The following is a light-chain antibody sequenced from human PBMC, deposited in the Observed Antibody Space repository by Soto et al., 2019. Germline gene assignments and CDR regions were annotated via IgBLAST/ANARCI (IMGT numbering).Light chain of an antibody. V-gene: IGKV1-5*01. CDR1: ESISSW. J-gene: IGKJ1*01. CDR2: DAS. CDR3: QQYNSYWT. Sequence: DIHMTQSPSTLSASVGDRVAITWRASESISSWLAWYQQKPGKAPKLLIYDASSLESGVPSRFSGSGSGTEFTLTISSLQPDDFATYYCQQYNSYWTFGQGTKVDIK.